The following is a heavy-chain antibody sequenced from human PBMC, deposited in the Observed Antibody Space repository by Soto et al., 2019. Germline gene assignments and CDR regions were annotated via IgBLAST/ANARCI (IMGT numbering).Heavy chain of an antibody. Sequence: SETLSLTCTVSGGSISSSSYYWGWIRQPPGKGLEWIGSIYYSGSTYYNPSLKSRVTISVDTSKNQFSLKLSSVTAADTAVYYCARHLPLRDYCDYWGQGTLVTVSS. CDR3: ARHLPLRDYCDY. J-gene: IGHJ4*02. V-gene: IGHV4-39*01. CDR2: IYYSGST. CDR1: GGSISSSSYY. D-gene: IGHD3-3*01.